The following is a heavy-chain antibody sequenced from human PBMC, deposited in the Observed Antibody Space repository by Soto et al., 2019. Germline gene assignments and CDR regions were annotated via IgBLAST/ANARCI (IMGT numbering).Heavy chain of an antibody. J-gene: IGHJ4*02. Sequence: SETLSLTCTVSGASISSSSHCWGWNRQPPGKGLEWIGCIYYGGNTYYNPSLKSRVTISVDTSKNQFSLKLSSVTAADTAVYYCATPRRGYSGYDRFDYWGQGTQVTVSS. CDR3: ATPRRGYSGYDRFDY. D-gene: IGHD5-12*01. CDR1: GASISSSSHC. V-gene: IGHV4-39*01. CDR2: IYYGGNT.